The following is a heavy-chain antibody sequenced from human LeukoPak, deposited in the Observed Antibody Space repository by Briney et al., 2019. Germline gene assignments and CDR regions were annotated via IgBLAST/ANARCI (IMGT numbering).Heavy chain of an antibody. CDR1: GFTFHAHG. V-gene: IGHV3-20*04. D-gene: IGHD3-22*01. Sequence: EGSLRLSCAASGFTFHAHGMIWVRQTPGKGLEWVSSISWNGDSKGYADSVKGRFTISRDNARNSLFLQMDNLRVEDTALFYCARDKYYADSSGYSGIDYWGRGTLVTVSS. J-gene: IGHJ4*02. CDR2: ISWNGDSK. CDR3: ARDKYYADSSGYSGIDY.